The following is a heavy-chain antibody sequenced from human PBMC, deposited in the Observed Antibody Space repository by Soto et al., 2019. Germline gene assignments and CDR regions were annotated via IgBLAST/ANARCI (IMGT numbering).Heavy chain of an antibody. J-gene: IGHJ4*02. CDR3: XXXXXXXXXF. CDR2: ISSDGTKK. CDR1: SFTFTSYD. V-gene: IGHV3-30*03. Sequence: QVQLVESGGGVVQPGRSLRLSCAASSFTFTSYDLHWVRQAPGKGLEWVAFISSDGTKKYYADSVKGRFTISRDNSKNTLYLQMNXXXXXXXXXXXXXXXXXXXXXFXXQGTLLTVSS.